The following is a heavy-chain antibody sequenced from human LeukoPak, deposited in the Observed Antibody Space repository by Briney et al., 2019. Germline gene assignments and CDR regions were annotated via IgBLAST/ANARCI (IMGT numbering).Heavy chain of an antibody. CDR3: ARDPALGDSSGYVAPIDY. V-gene: IGHV3-7*01. D-gene: IGHD3-22*01. Sequence: GGSLRLSCAASGFSFSGYWMSWVRQAPGKGLEWVANIKKDGSETHYLDSVKGRFTISRDNGKNSLYLQMNSLRAEDTAVYYCARDPALGDSSGYVAPIDYWGQGTLVTVSS. CDR2: IKKDGSET. J-gene: IGHJ4*02. CDR1: GFSFSGYW.